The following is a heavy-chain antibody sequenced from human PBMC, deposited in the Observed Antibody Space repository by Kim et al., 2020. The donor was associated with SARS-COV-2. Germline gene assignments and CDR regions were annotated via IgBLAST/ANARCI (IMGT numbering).Heavy chain of an antibody. Sequence: GGSLRLSCAASGFTFADSVMHWVRQAPGKGLEWVALVSGDGGTTYYADSVKGRFTISRDNSKDSLYLQMNSLRTDDTAFYYCSKASGWLPRYWVEVTLFTVSS. CDR3: SKASGWLPRY. J-gene: IGHJ4*02. V-gene: IGHV3-43*02. D-gene: IGHD6-19*01. CDR1: GFTFADSV. CDR2: VSGDGGTT.